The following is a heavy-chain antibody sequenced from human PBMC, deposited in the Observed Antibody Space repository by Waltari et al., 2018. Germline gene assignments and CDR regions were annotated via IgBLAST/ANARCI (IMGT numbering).Heavy chain of an antibody. V-gene: IGHV4-34*01. CDR3: ARGIVVVVPAAIADYYYGMDV. J-gene: IGHJ6*02. CDR2: INHRRST. Sequence: QVQLQQWGAGLLKPSETLSLTCAVYGGSFSGYYWSWIRQPPGKGLEWIGEINHRRSTNYNPSRKSRVTRSVDTSKNQFSLKLSSVTAADTAVYYCARGIVVVVPAAIADYYYGMDVWGQGTTVTVSS. CDR1: GGSFSGYY. D-gene: IGHD2-2*02.